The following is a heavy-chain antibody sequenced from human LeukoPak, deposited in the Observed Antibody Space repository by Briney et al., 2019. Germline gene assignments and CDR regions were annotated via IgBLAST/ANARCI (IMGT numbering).Heavy chain of an antibody. V-gene: IGHV4-59*01. D-gene: IGHD1-1*01. J-gene: IGHJ4*02. Sequence: NPSETLSLTCTVSGGSISNYYWSWIRQPPRKGLEWIGYIYQSGSTDYNPSLKSRVTISVDTSKNQFSLKLSSVTAADTAVYYCVRDRELAYWGQGILVTVSS. CDR2: IYQSGST. CDR1: GGSISNYY. CDR3: VRDRELAY.